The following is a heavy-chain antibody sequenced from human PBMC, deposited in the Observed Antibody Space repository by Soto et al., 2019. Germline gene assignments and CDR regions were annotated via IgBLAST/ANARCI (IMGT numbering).Heavy chain of an antibody. J-gene: IGHJ3*02. D-gene: IGHD6-19*01. CDR3: ATSDEEQWLGAFDI. CDR2: INAGNGNT. V-gene: IGHV1-3*01. Sequence: GASVKVSCKASGYTFTSYAMHWVRQAPGQRLEWMGWINAGNGNTKYSQKFQGRVTITRDTSTSTVYMELSSLRSEDTAVYYCATSDEEQWLGAFDIWGQGTMVTVSS. CDR1: GYTFTSYA.